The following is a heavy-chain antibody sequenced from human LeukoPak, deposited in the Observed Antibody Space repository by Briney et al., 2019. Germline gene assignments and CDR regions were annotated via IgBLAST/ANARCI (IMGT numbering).Heavy chain of an antibody. J-gene: IGHJ4*02. V-gene: IGHV3-21*01. CDR3: AKEVGLELGPQSEFFYFDY. Sequence: PGGSLRLSCAASGFTFRTYTMNWVRQAPGKRLEWVSSISSDSRYIYYADSVKGRFTISRDNSKKTVYLQVNSLRLDDTAVYYCAKEVGLELGPQSEFFYFDYWGQGSLVTVSS. CDR2: ISSDSRYI. CDR1: GFTFRTYT. D-gene: IGHD5-24*01.